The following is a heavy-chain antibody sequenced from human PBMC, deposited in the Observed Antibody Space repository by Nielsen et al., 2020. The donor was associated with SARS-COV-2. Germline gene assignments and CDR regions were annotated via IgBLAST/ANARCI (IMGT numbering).Heavy chain of an antibody. Sequence: GESLKISCAASGFTFNTYAMSWIRQAPGKGLEWISAISGGGTNSFYADSVKGRFTISRDNSNHTLYLQLTNLRAEDTAVYYCANDFGDCGSSTCRPKWGQGSRITASS. CDR3: ANDFGDCGSSTCRPK. CDR1: GFTFNTYA. J-gene: IGHJ4*02. CDR2: ISGGGTNS. D-gene: IGHD2-2*01. V-gene: IGHV3-23*01.